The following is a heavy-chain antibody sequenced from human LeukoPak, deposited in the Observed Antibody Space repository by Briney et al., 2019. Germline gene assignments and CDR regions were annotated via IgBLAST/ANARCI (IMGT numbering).Heavy chain of an antibody. V-gene: IGHV1-69*04. J-gene: IGHJ5*02. CDR2: IIPILGIA. CDR3: ARALNWFDP. CDR1: GGTFSSYA. Sequence: GASVKVSCKASGGTFSSYAISWVRQAPGQGLEWMGRIIPILGIANYAQKFQGRVTITADKSTGTAYMELSSLRSEDTAVYYCARALNWFDPWGQGTLVTVSS.